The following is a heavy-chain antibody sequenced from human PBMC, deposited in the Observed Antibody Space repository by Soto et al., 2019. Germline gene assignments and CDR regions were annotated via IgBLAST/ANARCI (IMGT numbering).Heavy chain of an antibody. V-gene: IGHV3-23*01. Sequence: GGSLRLSCAASGFAFRNFAMNCVRQAPGNGLEWVSVISGSGGTTYYADSVRGRFTVSRDNSKHSVFLQMDSLRAEDTAVYFCAKGMYYYDSSGQRLFDYWGKGHLVTVSS. J-gene: IGHJ4*02. D-gene: IGHD3-22*01. CDR2: ISGSGGTT. CDR1: GFAFRNFA. CDR3: AKGMYYYDSSGQRLFDY.